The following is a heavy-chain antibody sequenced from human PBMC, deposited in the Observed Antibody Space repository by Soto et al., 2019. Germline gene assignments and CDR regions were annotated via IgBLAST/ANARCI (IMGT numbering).Heavy chain of an antibody. Sequence: PGGSLRLSCAASGFTFSSYAMSWVRQAPGKGLEWVSAISGSGGSTYYADSVKGRFTISRGNSKNTLYLQMNSLRAEDTAVYYCAKEGEHSSGWANFDYWGQGTLVTVSS. D-gene: IGHD6-19*01. J-gene: IGHJ4*02. V-gene: IGHV3-23*01. CDR2: ISGSGGST. CDR1: GFTFSSYA. CDR3: AKEGEHSSGWANFDY.